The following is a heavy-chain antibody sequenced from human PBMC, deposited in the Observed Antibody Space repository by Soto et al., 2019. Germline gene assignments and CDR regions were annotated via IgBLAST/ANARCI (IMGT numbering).Heavy chain of an antibody. CDR1: GYTFTGYY. Sequence: GASVKVSCKASGYTFTGYYMHWVRQAPGQGLEWMGIINPSGGSTSYAQKFQGRVTMTRDTSTSTVYMELSSLRSEDTAVYYCARDSHTAMFSYYGMDVWGQGTTVTVS. D-gene: IGHD5-18*01. CDR2: INPSGGST. J-gene: IGHJ6*02. CDR3: ARDSHTAMFSYYGMDV. V-gene: IGHV1-46*01.